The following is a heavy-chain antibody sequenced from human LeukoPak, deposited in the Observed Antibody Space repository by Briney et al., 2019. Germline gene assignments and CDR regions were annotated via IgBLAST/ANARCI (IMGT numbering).Heavy chain of an antibody. CDR2: ISAYNSNT. Sequence: ASMKVSCKASGYTFTSYGIGWVRQAPGRGLEWMGWISAYNSNTNYAQKLQGRVTMTTDTSTSTAYMELRSLRSDDTAVYYCARFIAKRNWFDPWGQGTLVTVSS. D-gene: IGHD6-13*01. CDR1: GYTFTSYG. CDR3: ARFIAKRNWFDP. V-gene: IGHV1-18*01. J-gene: IGHJ5*02.